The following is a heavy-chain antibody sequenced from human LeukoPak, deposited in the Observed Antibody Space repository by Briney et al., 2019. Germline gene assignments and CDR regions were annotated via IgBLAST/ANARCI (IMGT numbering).Heavy chain of an antibody. Sequence: ASVKVSCRASGYTFTSYGISWVRRAPGQGLEWMGWISAYNGNTNYAQKLQGRVTMTTDTSTSTAYMELRSLTSDDTAVYYCARDRQWLEDYWGQGTLVTVSS. J-gene: IGHJ4*02. V-gene: IGHV1-18*01. CDR3: ARDRQWLEDY. CDR2: ISAYNGNT. D-gene: IGHD6-19*01. CDR1: GYTFTSYG.